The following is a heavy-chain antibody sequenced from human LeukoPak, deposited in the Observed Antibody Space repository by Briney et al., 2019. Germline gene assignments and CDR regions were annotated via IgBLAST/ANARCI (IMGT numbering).Heavy chain of an antibody. D-gene: IGHD6-19*01. J-gene: IGHJ4*02. CDR2: ITGNGGNT. CDR1: GFTFSTYE. Sequence: GGSLRLSCVASGFTFSTYEMHWVRQAPGKGLEYVSGITGNGGNTYYANSVKGRFTISRDNSKNTLYLEMGSLRGEDMAVYYCARVGSVPGFFDYWGQGTLITVSS. CDR3: ARVGSVPGFFDY. V-gene: IGHV3-64*01.